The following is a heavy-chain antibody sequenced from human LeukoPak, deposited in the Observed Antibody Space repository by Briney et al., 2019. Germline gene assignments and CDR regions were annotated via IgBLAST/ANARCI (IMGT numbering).Heavy chain of an antibody. Sequence: MASETLSLTCTVSGGSISTSNYYWGWIRQPPGKGLEWIGNIFYSGSTYYSPSLKSRVTISLDTSRNQFSLKLNSVTAADTAVYYCARYIAARPRRGSYYYYMDVWGKGTTVTVSS. V-gene: IGHV4-39*07. CDR1: GGSISTSNYY. CDR2: IFYSGST. J-gene: IGHJ6*03. D-gene: IGHD6-6*01. CDR3: ARYIAARPRRGSYYYYMDV.